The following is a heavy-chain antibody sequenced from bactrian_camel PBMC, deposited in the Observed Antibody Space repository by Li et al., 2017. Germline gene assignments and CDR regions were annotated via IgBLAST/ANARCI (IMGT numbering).Heavy chain of an antibody. CDR1: GFTFSSYF. D-gene: IGHD6*01. CDR3: AARKTYGGSQPYDY. V-gene: IGHV3S40*01. J-gene: IGHJ4*01. CDR2: TTKSGDRT. Sequence: VQLVESGGGLVQPGGSLRLSCVASGFTFSSYFMSWVRQAPGKGLEWVSTTTKSGDRTWHTDSVQGRFTISRDNAKNTVYLQLNSLKTEDMAMYYCAARKTYGGSQPYDYWSQGTQVTVS.